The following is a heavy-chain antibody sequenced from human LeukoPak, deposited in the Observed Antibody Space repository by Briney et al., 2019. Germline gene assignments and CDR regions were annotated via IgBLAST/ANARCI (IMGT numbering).Heavy chain of an antibody. J-gene: IGHJ4*02. D-gene: IGHD4-11*01. CDR3: VPTVTTGGD. Sequence: GGSLRLSCAASGFTFSSYSMNWVRQAPGKGLEWVSYISSSSSTIYYADSVKGRFTISRDNAKNSLYLQMSSLRAEDTAVYYCVPTVTTGGDWGQGTLVTVSS. V-gene: IGHV3-48*01. CDR1: GFTFSSYS. CDR2: ISSSSSTI.